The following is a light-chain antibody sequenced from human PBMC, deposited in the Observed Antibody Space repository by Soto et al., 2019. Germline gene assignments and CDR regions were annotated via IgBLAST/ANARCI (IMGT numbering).Light chain of an antibody. CDR3: QTADSSGTCV. J-gene: IGLJ7*01. V-gene: IGLV3-25*03. CDR1: ALPKRY. CDR2: KDT. Sequence: SYELTQPPSVSVSPGQTARITCSGGALPKRYVYWYQQKPGQAPVLVIYKDTERPSGIPERFSGSSSGTTVTLTISGVQAEDEADYYCQTADSSGTCVFGGGTKLTVL.